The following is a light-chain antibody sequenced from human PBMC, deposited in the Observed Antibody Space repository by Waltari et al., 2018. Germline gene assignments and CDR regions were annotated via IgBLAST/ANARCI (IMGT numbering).Light chain of an antibody. Sequence: IVLTQFPATLSLSPGERATLSCRASQSVANYLAWYQQKPGQAPRLLIYDVSNRATDIPARFSGSGFATDFTLTISDLKPEDIAVYYCQQRNKWPVTFGGGTKVEIK. V-gene: IGKV3-11*01. CDR3: QQRNKWPVT. CDR2: DVS. J-gene: IGKJ4*01. CDR1: QSVANY.